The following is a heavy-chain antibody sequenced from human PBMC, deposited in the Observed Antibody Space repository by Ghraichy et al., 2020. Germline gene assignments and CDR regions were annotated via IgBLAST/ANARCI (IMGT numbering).Heavy chain of an antibody. J-gene: IGHJ6*02. V-gene: IGHV4-34*01. CDR3: ARGPHNYGMDV. Sequence: ETLSLTCAVYGGSFSGYYWSWIRQPPGKGLEWIGEINHSGSTNYNPSLKSRVTVSVDTSMNQFSLKLSSVTAADTAVYYCARGPHNYGMDVWGQGTMVTVSS. CDR2: INHSGST. CDR1: GGSFSGYY.